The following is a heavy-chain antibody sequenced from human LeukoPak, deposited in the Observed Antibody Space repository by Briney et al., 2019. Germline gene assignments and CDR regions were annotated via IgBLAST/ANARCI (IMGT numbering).Heavy chain of an antibody. Sequence: PSETLSLTCTVSGGSISSYYWSWIRQPPGKGLEWIGYIYYSGSTNYNPSLKSRVTISVDTSKNQFSLKLSSVTAADTAVYYCARVYAIFGVASFDYWGQGTLVTVSS. D-gene: IGHD3-3*01. CDR1: GGSISSYY. J-gene: IGHJ4*02. CDR2: IYYSGST. V-gene: IGHV4-59*12. CDR3: ARVYAIFGVASFDY.